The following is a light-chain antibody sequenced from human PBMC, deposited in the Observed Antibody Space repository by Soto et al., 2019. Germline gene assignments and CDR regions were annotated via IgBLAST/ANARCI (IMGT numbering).Light chain of an antibody. CDR1: QSINNF. Sequence: DIQMTQSASSLTASLGDRVTITFRASQSINNFLNWYQQKPGQAPKLLMYSATTLLGGVPSRFSGSGSGTDFSLTISSLQPEDFATYYCQQSFSTPQTFGQGTKVDIK. CDR3: QQSFSTPQT. V-gene: IGKV1-39*01. CDR2: SAT. J-gene: IGKJ1*01.